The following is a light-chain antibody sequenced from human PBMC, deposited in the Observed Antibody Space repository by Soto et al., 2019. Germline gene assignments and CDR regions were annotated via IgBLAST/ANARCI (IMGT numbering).Light chain of an antibody. V-gene: IGKV4-1*01. Sequence: DIVMTQSPDSLAVSLGERATVNCRSSQSVLYSSNNKNYLAWYQQKPGQPPKLLIYWASTRESGVPDRFSGRGSGTDFTLTISSLQAEDVAVYYCQQYYNTPLAFGQGTKVEIK. CDR1: QSVLYSSNNKNY. J-gene: IGKJ1*01. CDR3: QQYYNTPLA. CDR2: WAS.